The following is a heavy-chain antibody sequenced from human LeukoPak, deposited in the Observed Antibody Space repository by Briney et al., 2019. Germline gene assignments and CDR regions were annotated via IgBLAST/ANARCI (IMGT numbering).Heavy chain of an antibody. V-gene: IGHV3-11*01. CDR2: ISSSGSTI. Sequence: GGSLRLSCAASGFTFSDYYMSWIRQAPGKGLEWVSYISSSGSTIYYADSVKGRFTISRDNAKNSLYLQMNSLRAEDTAVCYCARDGILWFGELHDAFDIWGRGTMVTVSS. CDR1: GFTFSDYY. D-gene: IGHD3-10*01. CDR3: ARDGILWFGELHDAFDI. J-gene: IGHJ3*02.